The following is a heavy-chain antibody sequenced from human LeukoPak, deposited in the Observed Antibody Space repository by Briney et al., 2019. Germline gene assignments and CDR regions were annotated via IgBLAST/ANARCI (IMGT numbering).Heavy chain of an antibody. CDR2: ISSSSSYI. Sequence: GGSLRLSCAASGFTFSSYSMNWVRQAPGKGLEWVSSISSSSSYIYYADSVKGRFTISRDNAKNSLYLQMNSLRAEDTAVYYCARDPMGLGKWNYFDYWGQGTLVTVSS. V-gene: IGHV3-21*01. CDR3: ARDPMGLGKWNYFDY. D-gene: IGHD2-8*01. J-gene: IGHJ4*02. CDR1: GFTFSSYS.